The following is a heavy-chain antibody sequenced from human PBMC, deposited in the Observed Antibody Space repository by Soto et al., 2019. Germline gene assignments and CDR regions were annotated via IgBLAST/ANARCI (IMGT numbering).Heavy chain of an antibody. J-gene: IGHJ6*02. CDR3: ARRGSSSWSPYYYYGMDV. CDR1: GYSFTSYW. CDR2: IDPSDSYT. V-gene: IGHV5-10-1*01. D-gene: IGHD6-13*01. Sequence: PGESLKISCKGSGYSFTSYWISWVRQMPGKGLEWMGRIDPSDSYTNYSPSFQGHVTIPADKSISTAYLQWSSLKASDTAMYYCARRGSSSWSPYYYYGMDVWGQGTTVTVSS.